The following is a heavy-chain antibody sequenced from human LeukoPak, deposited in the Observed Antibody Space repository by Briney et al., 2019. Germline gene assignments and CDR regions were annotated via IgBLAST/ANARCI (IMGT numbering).Heavy chain of an antibody. Sequence: GGSLRLSCAASGFTFSSYWMSWVRQAPGKGLEWVANIKQDGSEKYYVDSVKGRFTISRDNAKNSLYLQMNSLRAEDTAVYYCARGPAANSGNYYVGDYWGQGTLVTVSS. V-gene: IGHV3-7*01. CDR1: GFTFSSYW. J-gene: IGHJ4*02. D-gene: IGHD1-26*01. CDR3: ARGPAANSGNYYVGDY. CDR2: IKQDGSEK.